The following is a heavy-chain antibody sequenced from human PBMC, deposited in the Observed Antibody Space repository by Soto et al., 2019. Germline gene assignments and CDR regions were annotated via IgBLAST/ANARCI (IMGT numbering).Heavy chain of an antibody. CDR3: ARGGTPIDY. J-gene: IGHJ4*02. CDR1: GYTFTNFG. D-gene: IGHD2-15*01. V-gene: IGHV1-18*01. Sequence: QVQLVQSGAEVKKPGASVKVSCKASGYTFTNFGISWVRQAPGQGLEWMGWISAYNGNTNYAQNFQGRVTMTTDTSTDTAYMELRSRRSDNSAVYYWARGGTPIDYWGQGTLVTVSS. CDR2: ISAYNGNT.